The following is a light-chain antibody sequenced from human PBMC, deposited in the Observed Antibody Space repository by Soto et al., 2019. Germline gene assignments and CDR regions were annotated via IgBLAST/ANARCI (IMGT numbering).Light chain of an antibody. CDR3: QAWDSSTFL. CDR2: QDT. Sequence: SYELAQPPSVSVSPGQTASITCSGHKLGNRYACWYQQKPGQSPVLVIFQDTKRPSGIPERFSGSNSGSTATLTISGTQAMDEADYYCQAWDSSTFLFGGGTQLTVL. J-gene: IGLJ2*01. CDR1: KLGNRY. V-gene: IGLV3-1*01.